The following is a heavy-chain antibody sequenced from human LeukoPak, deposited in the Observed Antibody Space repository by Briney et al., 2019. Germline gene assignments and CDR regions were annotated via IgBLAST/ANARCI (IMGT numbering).Heavy chain of an antibody. CDR2: IDHTGIT. D-gene: IGHD2-15*01. J-gene: IGHJ4*02. CDR3: ARRGGGCSGGSCYNY. V-gene: IGHV4-59*08. CDR1: DDSITIYY. Sequence: SETLSLTCTVSDDSITIYYWSWIRQPPGKGLEWIGYIDHTGITNYNPSLSSHVTISRDTAKNHFSLKLSSVTAADTAVYYCARRGGGCSGGSCYNYWGQGTLVTVSS.